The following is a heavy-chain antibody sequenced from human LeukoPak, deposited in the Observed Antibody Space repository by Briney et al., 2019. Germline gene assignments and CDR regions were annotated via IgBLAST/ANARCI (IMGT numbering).Heavy chain of an antibody. CDR1: GYTFTSYA. J-gene: IGHJ4*02. D-gene: IGHD2-15*01. CDR2: INAGNGNT. V-gene: IGHV1-3*01. Sequence: ASVNVSCKASGYTFTSYAMHWVRQAPGQRLEWMGWINAGNGNTKYSQKFQGGVTITRDTSASTAYMELSSLRSEDTAVYYCAREGYCSGGSCFGAFGYWGQGTLVTVSS. CDR3: AREGYCSGGSCFGAFGY.